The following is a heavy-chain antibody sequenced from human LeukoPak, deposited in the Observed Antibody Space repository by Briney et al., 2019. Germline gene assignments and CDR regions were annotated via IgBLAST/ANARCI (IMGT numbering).Heavy chain of an antibody. CDR1: GFTFSSYD. Sequence: GGSLRLSCAASGFTFSSYDMHWVRQAPGKGPEGVAVISFDGRRMHYADSAKGRFTISRDNSKGTLYLQMDSLRVEDTAVYYCGKDPNGDYIGAFDFWGQGTMVTVSS. CDR3: GKDPNGDYIGAFDF. CDR2: ISFDGRRM. D-gene: IGHD4-17*01. J-gene: IGHJ3*01. V-gene: IGHV3-30*18.